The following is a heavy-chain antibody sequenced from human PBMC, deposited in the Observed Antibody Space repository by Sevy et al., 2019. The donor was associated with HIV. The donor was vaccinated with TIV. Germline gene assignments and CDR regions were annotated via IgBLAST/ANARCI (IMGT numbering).Heavy chain of an antibody. D-gene: IGHD4-17*01. V-gene: IGHV3-48*03. CDR3: VRDLPPSATTVAHFDY. CDR2: ITSSAANK. CDR1: GFTFSSYE. Sequence: GGSLRLSCAASGFTFSSYEMNWVRQAPGEGPEWVSSITSSAANKYYSDYVKGRFTISRDNAKNSLFLQMNSLRAEDTAVYYCVRDLPPSATTVAHFDYWGQGTLVTVSS. J-gene: IGHJ4*02.